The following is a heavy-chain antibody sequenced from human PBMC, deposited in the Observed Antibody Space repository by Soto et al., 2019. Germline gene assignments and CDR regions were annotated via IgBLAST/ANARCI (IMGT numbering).Heavy chain of an antibody. CDR2: ISSSSGYI. Sequence: GGYLRLSCAASGFTFSSYCMNWVRQAPGKGLEWVSAISSSSGYIYYADSVKGRFTISRDNSKNTLYLQMNSLRAEDTAVYYCAKDRSYRIPRGFDYWGQGTLVTVSS. V-gene: IGHV3-23*01. CDR1: GFTFSSYC. CDR3: AKDRSYRIPRGFDY. D-gene: IGHD1-26*01. J-gene: IGHJ4*02.